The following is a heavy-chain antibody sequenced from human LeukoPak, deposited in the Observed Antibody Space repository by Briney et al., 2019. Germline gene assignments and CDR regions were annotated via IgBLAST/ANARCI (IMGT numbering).Heavy chain of an antibody. Sequence: GASVKVSCKASGYTFTSYYMHWVRQPPGQALEWMGIINPSGGSTRYAQKFQGRVTMNRDMSTSTVYMELSGMRSEDTAVYYCARAYYCSNGVCTEAFDYWGQGTLVTVSS. CDR1: GYTFTSYY. CDR2: INPSGGST. V-gene: IGHV1-46*01. J-gene: IGHJ4*02. CDR3: ARAYYCSNGVCTEAFDY. D-gene: IGHD2-8*01.